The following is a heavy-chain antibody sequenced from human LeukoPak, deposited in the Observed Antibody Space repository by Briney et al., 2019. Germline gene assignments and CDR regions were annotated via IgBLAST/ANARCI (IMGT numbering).Heavy chain of an antibody. D-gene: IGHD2-15*01. V-gene: IGHV3-23*01. CDR3: AKDGIRGWWSVNMDV. CDR1: GFTFSSYA. J-gene: IGHJ6*03. CDR2: IRGSGGST. Sequence: GGSLRLSCAASGFTFSSYAMSWVRQAPGKGLEWVSAIRGSGGSTYYADPVKGRFTISRDNSKNTLYLQMNSLRAEDTAVYYCAKDGIRGWWSVNMDVWGKGTTVTVSS.